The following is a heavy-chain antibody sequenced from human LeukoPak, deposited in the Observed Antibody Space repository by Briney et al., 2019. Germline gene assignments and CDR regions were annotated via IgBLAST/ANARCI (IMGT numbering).Heavy chain of an antibody. Sequence: ASVKVSCKASGYTFTGYYMHWVRQAPGQGLEWMGWINPNSGGTNYAQKFQGRVTMTRDASISTAYMELSSVTAADTAVYYCARGFPMTTVTTTGRTIDYWGQGTLVTVSS. V-gene: IGHV1-2*02. D-gene: IGHD4-4*01. CDR2: INPNSGGT. CDR3: ARGFPMTTVTTTGRTIDY. J-gene: IGHJ4*02. CDR1: GYTFTGYY.